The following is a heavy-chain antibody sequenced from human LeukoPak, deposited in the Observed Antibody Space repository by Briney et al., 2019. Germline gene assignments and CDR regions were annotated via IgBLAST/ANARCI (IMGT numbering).Heavy chain of an antibody. V-gene: IGHV3-30-3*01. CDR3: ARDPYYGGNTDRFDY. Sequence: GGSLRLSYAASGFIFSSYAMHWVRQAPGKGLEWVAVISFDVNNKYYADSVKGRFTISRDNSENTLYLQMNSLRTEDTAVYYCARDPYYGGNTDRFDYWGQGTLVTVSS. CDR1: GFIFSSYA. D-gene: IGHD4-23*01. J-gene: IGHJ4*02. CDR2: ISFDVNNK.